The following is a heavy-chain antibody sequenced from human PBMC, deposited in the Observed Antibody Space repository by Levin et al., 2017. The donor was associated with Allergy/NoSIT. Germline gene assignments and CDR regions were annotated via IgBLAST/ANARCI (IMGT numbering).Heavy chain of an antibody. Sequence: PSETLSLTCTVSGGSISSGDYYWSWIRQPPGKGLEWIGYIYYSGSTYYNPSLKSRVTISVDTSKNQFSLKLSSVTAADTAVYYCARVLSDGYRAGGFDYWGQGTLVTVSS. CDR2: IYYSGST. D-gene: IGHD5-24*01. CDR3: ARVLSDGYRAGGFDY. V-gene: IGHV4-30-4*01. CDR1: GGSISSGDYY. J-gene: IGHJ4*02.